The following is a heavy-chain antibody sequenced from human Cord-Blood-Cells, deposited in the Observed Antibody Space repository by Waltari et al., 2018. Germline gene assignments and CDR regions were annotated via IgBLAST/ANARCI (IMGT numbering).Heavy chain of an antibody. CDR1: GFTFSSYA. D-gene: IGHD1-1*01. CDR2: ISYDGSNK. J-gene: IGHJ6*02. V-gene: IGHV3-30-3*01. CDR3: ARDRATGTTYYYYGMDV. Sequence: QVQLVESGGGVVQPGRSLRLSCAASGFTFSSYAMHWVRQAPGKGLEWVAVISYDGSNKYYADSGKGRFTISRDKSKNTLYLQMNSLRAEDTAVYYCARDRATGTTYYYYGMDVWGQGTTVTVSS.